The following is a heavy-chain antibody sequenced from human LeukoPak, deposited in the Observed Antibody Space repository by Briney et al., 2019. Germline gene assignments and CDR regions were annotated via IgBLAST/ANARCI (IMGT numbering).Heavy chain of an antibody. CDR3: ARDQDSFDI. V-gene: IGHV3-11*01. D-gene: IGHD3/OR15-3a*01. J-gene: IGHJ3*02. Sequence: LSLTCAVYGGSFSGYYWSWIRQAPGKGLEWVSYISSSGSTIYYADSVKGRFTISRDNAKNSLYLQMNSLRAEDTAVYYCARDQDSFDIWGQGTMVTVSS. CDR1: GGSFSGYY. CDR2: ISSSGSTI.